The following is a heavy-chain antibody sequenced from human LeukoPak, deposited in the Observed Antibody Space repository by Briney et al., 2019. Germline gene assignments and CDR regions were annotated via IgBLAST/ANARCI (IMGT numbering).Heavy chain of an antibody. CDR1: GGSISSYY. V-gene: IGHV4-59*01. CDR3: ARALSRGYSYGYYNYYYMDV. D-gene: IGHD5-18*01. CDR2: IYYSGST. Sequence: SETLSLTRTVSGGSISSYYWSWIRQPPGKGLEWIGYIYYSGSTNYNPSLKSRVTISVDTSKNQFSLKLSSVTAADTAVYYYARALSRGYSYGYYNYYYMDVWGKGTTVTVSS. J-gene: IGHJ6*03.